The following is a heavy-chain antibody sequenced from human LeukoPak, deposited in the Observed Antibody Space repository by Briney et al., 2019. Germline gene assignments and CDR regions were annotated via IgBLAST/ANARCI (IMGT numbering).Heavy chain of an antibody. CDR2: ISYDGSNK. V-gene: IGHV3-30-3*01. J-gene: IGHJ4*02. CDR3: ARDPVLYGSGGFDY. CDR1: GFTFSSYA. Sequence: GGSLRLSCAASGFTFSSYAMHWVRQAPGKGLEWVAVISYDGSNKYYADSVKGRFTISRDNAKNSLYLQMNSLRAEDTAVYYCARDPVLYGSGGFDYWGQGTLVTVSS. D-gene: IGHD3-10*01.